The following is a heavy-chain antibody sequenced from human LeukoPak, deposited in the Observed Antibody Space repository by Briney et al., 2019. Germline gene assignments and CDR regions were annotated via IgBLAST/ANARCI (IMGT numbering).Heavy chain of an antibody. CDR1: GYTFTGSY. CDR3: LNEHGG. V-gene: IGHV1-2*02. D-gene: IGHD1-1*01. Sequence: GASVRVSFTASGYTFTGSYMHWVRQAPGQGFEWIGWISPASGATNYAQNFQGRVTLTTDTSITTAYMELSSLTSDDTASYYCLNEHGGWGQGTPVTVSS. J-gene: IGHJ4*02. CDR2: ISPASGAT.